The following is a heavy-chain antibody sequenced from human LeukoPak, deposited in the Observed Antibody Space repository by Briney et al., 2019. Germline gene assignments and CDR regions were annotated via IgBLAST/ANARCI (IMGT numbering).Heavy chain of an antibody. D-gene: IGHD4-17*01. Sequence: GGSLRLSCAASGFTFSSYAMSWVRQAPGKGLEWVSAISGSGGSTYYADSVKGRFTISRDNAKNSLYLQMNSLRAEDTAVYYCARDSWATVTTMGVDYWGQGTLVTVSS. CDR3: ARDSWATVTTMGVDY. V-gene: IGHV3-23*01. CDR1: GFTFSSYA. J-gene: IGHJ4*02. CDR2: ISGSGGST.